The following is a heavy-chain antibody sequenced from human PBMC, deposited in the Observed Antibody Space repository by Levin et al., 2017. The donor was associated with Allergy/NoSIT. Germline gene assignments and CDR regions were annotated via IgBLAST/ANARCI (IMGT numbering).Heavy chain of an antibody. CDR1: GFTFSSYS. CDR2: ISSSSSYI. CDR3: ASKNCSGGSCYSGGLGY. D-gene: IGHD2-15*01. Sequence: GESLKISCAASGFTFSSYSMNWVRQAPGKGLEWVSSISSSSSYIYYADSVKGRFTISRDNAKNSLYLQMNSLRAEDTAVYYCASKNCSGGSCYSGGLGYWGQGTLVTVSS. V-gene: IGHV3-21*01. J-gene: IGHJ4*02.